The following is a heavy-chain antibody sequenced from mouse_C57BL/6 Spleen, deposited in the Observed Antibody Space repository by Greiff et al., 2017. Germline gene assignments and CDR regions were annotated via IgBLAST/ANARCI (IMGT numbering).Heavy chain of an antibody. CDR3: ASGRLRYYAMDY. CDR1: GYTFTTYP. D-gene: IGHD2-2*01. Sequence: VKLQESGAELVKPGASVKMSCKASGYTFTTYPIEWMKQNHGKSLEWIGNFHPYNDDTKYNEKFKGKATLTVEKSSSTVYLELSRLTSDDSAVYYCASGRLRYYAMDYWGQGTSVTVSS. V-gene: IGHV1-47*01. J-gene: IGHJ4*01. CDR2: FHPYNDDT.